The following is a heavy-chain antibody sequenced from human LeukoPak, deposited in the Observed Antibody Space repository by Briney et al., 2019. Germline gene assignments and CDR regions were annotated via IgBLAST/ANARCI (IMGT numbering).Heavy chain of an antibody. Sequence: GGSLRLSCATSEFTFSTYPMSWVRQAPGKGPEWVSAISGSGGATFYADSVKGRFTISRDNSKNKLYLQMNSLRAEDTAVYYCATRGRDGYNANYYGMDVWGQGTTVTVPS. CDR1: EFTFSTYP. V-gene: IGHV3-23*01. CDR3: ATRGRDGYNANYYGMDV. J-gene: IGHJ6*02. D-gene: IGHD5-24*01. CDR2: ISGSGGAT.